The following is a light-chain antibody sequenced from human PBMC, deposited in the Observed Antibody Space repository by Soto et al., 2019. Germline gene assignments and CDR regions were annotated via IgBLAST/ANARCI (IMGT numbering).Light chain of an antibody. V-gene: IGLV6-57*02. CDR1: SGSIASNY. J-gene: IGLJ3*02. CDR2: ENN. CDR3: QSHGTNSKV. Sequence: NFMLTQPHSVSESPGKTVTISCTGSSGSIASNYVQWYQQRPGSAPTTVISENNQRPSGVPDRFSGSIDSSSNSASLTISGLKTVDEADYSCQSHGTNSKVFGGGTKLTVL.